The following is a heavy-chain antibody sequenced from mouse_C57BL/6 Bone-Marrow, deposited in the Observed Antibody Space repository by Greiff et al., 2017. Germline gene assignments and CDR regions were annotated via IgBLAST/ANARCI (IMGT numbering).Heavy chain of an antibody. CDR3: ARRAEVDY. CDR1: GYSITSGYY. CDR2: ISYDGSN. Sequence: EVQLVESGPGLVKPSQSLSLTCSVTGYSITSGYYWNWIRQFPGNKLEWMGYISYDGSNNYNPSLKNRLSITRDTSKNQFFLKLNSVTTEDTATYYGARRAEVDYWGQGTTLTVSS. V-gene: IGHV3-6*01. D-gene: IGHD3-3*01. J-gene: IGHJ2*01.